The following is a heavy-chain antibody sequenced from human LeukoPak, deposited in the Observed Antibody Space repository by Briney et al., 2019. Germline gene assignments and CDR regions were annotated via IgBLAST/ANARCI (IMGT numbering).Heavy chain of an antibody. V-gene: IGHV4-4*07. D-gene: IGHD6-13*01. CDR1: GGSISTYY. CDR3: ARGLGSSWYYFDN. CDR2: IHTSGST. J-gene: IGHJ4*02. Sequence: PSETLSLTCTVSGGSISTYYWTWIRQPTGKGLEWIGRIHTSGSTNYNPSLKSRVTMSLDTSKNQFSLKVNSVTAADTAVYYCARGLGSSWYYFDNWGQGTLVTVSS.